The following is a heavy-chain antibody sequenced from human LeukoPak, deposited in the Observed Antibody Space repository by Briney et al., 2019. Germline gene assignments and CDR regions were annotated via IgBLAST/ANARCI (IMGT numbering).Heavy chain of an antibody. V-gene: IGHV3-23*01. CDR2: IRSNGETT. D-gene: IGHD6-13*01. CDR1: GFTFSSIA. Sequence: PGGSLRLSCAASGFTFSSIAMTWVRQAPGKGLEWVSTIRSNGETTYNADSVKGRFTISRDNSKNTLYLQMNSLRAEDTAVYYCARERPSSTWPNDFDYWGQGTLVTVSS. J-gene: IGHJ4*02. CDR3: ARERPSSTWPNDFDY.